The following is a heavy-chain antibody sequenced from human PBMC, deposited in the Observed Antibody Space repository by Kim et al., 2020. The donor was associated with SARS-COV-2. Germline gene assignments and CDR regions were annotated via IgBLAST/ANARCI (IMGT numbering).Heavy chain of an antibody. J-gene: IGHJ6*02. CDR2: ISSSSSYI. D-gene: IGHD5-12*01. CDR3: ARGRRGYSGYDSVSYYYYYGMDV. V-gene: IGHV3-21*01. Sequence: GGSLRLSCAASGFTFSSYSMNWVRQAPGKGLEWVSSISSSSSYIYYAGSVKGRFTISRDNAKNSLYLQMNRLRAEDTAVYYCARGRRGYSGYDSVSYYYYYGMDVWGQGTTVTVSS. CDR1: GFTFSSYS.